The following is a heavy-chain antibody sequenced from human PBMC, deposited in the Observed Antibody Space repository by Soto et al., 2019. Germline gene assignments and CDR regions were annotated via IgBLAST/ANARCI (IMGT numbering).Heavy chain of an antibody. CDR2: IWYDGSNK. CDR3: ARALGAYYYGSGSYLPGDY. D-gene: IGHD3-10*01. V-gene: IGHV3-33*01. Sequence: GGSLRLSCAASGFTFSSYGMHWVRQAPGKGLEWVAVIWYDGSNKYYADSVKGRFTISRDNSKNTLYLQMNSLRAEDTAVYYCARALGAYYYGSGSYLPGDYWGQGTLVTVSS. CDR1: GFTFSSYG. J-gene: IGHJ4*02.